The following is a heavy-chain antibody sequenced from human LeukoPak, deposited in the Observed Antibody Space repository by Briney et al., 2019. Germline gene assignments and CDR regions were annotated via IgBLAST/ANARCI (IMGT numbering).Heavy chain of an antibody. Sequence: GGSLRLSCAASGFTFSSYSMNWVRQAPGKGLEWVSSISSSSSNIYYADSVKGRFTISRDKAKNSLYLQMNRLRAEATAVYYCARVRPAYCGGDCYSGYCGQGTLVTVSS. CDR2: ISSSSSNI. J-gene: IGHJ4*02. D-gene: IGHD2-21*02. CDR3: ARVRPAYCGGDCYSGY. V-gene: IGHV3-21*01. CDR1: GFTFSSYS.